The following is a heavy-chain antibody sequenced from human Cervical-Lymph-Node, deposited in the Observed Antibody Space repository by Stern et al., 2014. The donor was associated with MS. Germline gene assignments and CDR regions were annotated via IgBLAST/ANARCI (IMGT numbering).Heavy chain of an antibody. CDR2: IYYSGST. V-gene: IGHV4-59*01. D-gene: IGHD3-10*01. Sequence: QVQLQESGPGLVKPSETLSLTCTVSGGSISSYYWSWIRQPPGKGLEWIGYIYYSGSTNYNPSLKSRVTISVDTSKNQFSLKLSSVTAADTAVYYCARTYYYGSGRGNWFDPWGQGTLVTVSS. CDR3: ARTYYYGSGRGNWFDP. CDR1: GGSISSYY. J-gene: IGHJ5*02.